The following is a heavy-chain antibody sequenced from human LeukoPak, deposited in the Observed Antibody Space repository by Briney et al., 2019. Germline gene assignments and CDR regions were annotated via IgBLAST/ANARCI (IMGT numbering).Heavy chain of an antibody. Sequence: PGGSLRLSCAASGFTFSSYSMNWVRQAPGKGLEWASSISSSSSYIYYADSVKGRFTISRDNAKNSLYLQMNSLRAEDTAVYYCARDQGDARGRVNGMDVWGQGTTVTVSS. J-gene: IGHJ6*02. CDR2: ISSSSSYI. CDR3: ARDQGDARGRVNGMDV. D-gene: IGHD2-21*02. V-gene: IGHV3-21*01. CDR1: GFTFSSYS.